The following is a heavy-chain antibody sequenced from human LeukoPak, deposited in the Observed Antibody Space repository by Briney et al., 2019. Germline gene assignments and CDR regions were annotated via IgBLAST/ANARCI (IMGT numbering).Heavy chain of an antibody. CDR1: GFTFSSYG. D-gene: IGHD3-22*01. V-gene: IGHV3-30*18. J-gene: IGHJ4*02. Sequence: PGRSLRLSCAASGFTFSSYGMHWVRQAPGKGLEWVAVISYDGSNKYYADSVKGRFTISRGNSKNTLYLQMNSLRAEDTAVYYCAKGGYYYDSSGYYLMGYWGQGTLVTVSS. CDR3: AKGGYYYDSSGYYLMGY. CDR2: ISYDGSNK.